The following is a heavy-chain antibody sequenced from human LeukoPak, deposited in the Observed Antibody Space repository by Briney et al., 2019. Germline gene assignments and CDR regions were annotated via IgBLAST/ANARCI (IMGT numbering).Heavy chain of an antibody. CDR2: ISGSGGSI. D-gene: IGHD4-17*01. V-gene: IGHV3-23*01. CDR3: AKESDGDYGMDV. Sequence: GGSLRLSCAASGFTFNNYAMNWVRQAPGKGLEWVSVISGSGGSIAYADSVKGRFTISRDNSKNTLYLQMNSLRAEDTAVYYCAKESDGDYGMDVWAKGPRSPSP. J-gene: IGHJ6*02. CDR1: GFTFNNYA.